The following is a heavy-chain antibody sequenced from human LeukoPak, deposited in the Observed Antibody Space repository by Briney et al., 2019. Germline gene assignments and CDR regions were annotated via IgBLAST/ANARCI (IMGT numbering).Heavy chain of an antibody. CDR2: IYYSGST. CDR3: ARGCDSTSCYNHYYFGMDV. V-gene: IGHV4-39*01. D-gene: IGHD2-2*01. CDR1: GGSISSSSFY. Sequence: SETLSLTCTVSGGSISSSSFYWGWIRQPPGKGLEWIGSIYYSGSTYYNPSLKSRVTISEDTSKNQFSLKLSSVTAADTAVYYCARGCDSTSCYNHYYFGMDVWGQGTTVTVSS. J-gene: IGHJ6*02.